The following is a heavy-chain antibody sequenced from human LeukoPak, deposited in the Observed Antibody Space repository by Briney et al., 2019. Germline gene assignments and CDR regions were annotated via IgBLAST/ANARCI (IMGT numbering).Heavy chain of an antibody. CDR1: GYSFTSYW. CDR2: IDPSDSYT. CDR3: ARLGDGYNSHFQH. D-gene: IGHD5-24*01. V-gene: IGHV5-10-1*01. J-gene: IGHJ1*01. Sequence: GESLKISCKGSGYSFTSYWISWVRQMPGEGLEWMGRIDPSDSYTNYSPSFQGHVTISADKSISTAYLQWSSLKASDTAMYYCARLGDGYNSHFQHWGQGTLVTVSS.